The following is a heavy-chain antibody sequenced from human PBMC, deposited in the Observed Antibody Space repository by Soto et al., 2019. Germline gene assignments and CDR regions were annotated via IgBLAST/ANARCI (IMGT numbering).Heavy chain of an antibody. CDR2: IYPGDSDT. D-gene: IGHD6-13*01. Sequence: AGESLKISCKGSGYSFTSNWIGWVRQMPGKGLEWMGIIYPGDSDTRYSPSFQGQVTISADKSITTAYLQWSSLKASDTAMYYCARAQTSYSSSWYVLDYWGQGTLVTVSS. CDR1: GYSFTSNW. J-gene: IGHJ4*02. V-gene: IGHV5-51*01. CDR3: ARAQTSYSSSWYVLDY.